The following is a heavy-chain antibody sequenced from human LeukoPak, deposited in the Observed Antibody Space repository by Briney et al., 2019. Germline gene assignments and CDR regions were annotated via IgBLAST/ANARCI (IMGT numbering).Heavy chain of an antibody. Sequence: PGGSLRLSCAASGFTFSSYSMNWVRQAPGKGLEWVSSISSSSSYIYYADSVKGRFTISRDNAKNSLYLQMNSLRAEDTAVYYCARDPPYYYDSSGYFGAFDIWGQGTMVTVSS. CDR2: ISSSSSYI. CDR1: GFTFSSYS. CDR3: ARDPPYYYDSSGYFGAFDI. D-gene: IGHD3-22*01. J-gene: IGHJ3*02. V-gene: IGHV3-21*01.